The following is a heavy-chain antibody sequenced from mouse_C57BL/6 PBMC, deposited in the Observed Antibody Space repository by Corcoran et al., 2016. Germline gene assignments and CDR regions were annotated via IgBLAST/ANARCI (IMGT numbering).Heavy chain of an antibody. CDR2: INTYSGVP. Sequence: QIQLVQSGPELKKPGETVKISCKASGYTFTTYGMSWVKQAPGKGLKWMGWINTYSGVPTYADDFKGRFAFSLETSASTAYLQINNLKNEDTATYFCARSRDYDEGDYFDYWGQGTTLTVSS. CDR1: GYTFTTYG. J-gene: IGHJ2*01. D-gene: IGHD2-4*01. V-gene: IGHV9-3*01. CDR3: ARSRDYDEGDYFDY.